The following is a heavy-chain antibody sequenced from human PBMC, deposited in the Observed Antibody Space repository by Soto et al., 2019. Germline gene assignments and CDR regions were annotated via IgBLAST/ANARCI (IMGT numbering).Heavy chain of an antibody. Sequence: GGSLRLSCAASGFTFSSYAMSWVRQAPGKGLEWVSAISGSGGSTYYADSVKGRFTISRDNSKNTLYLQMNSLRAEDTAVYYCAKGGGSGYDIYYFDYWGQGTLVTVSS. CDR2: ISGSGGST. D-gene: IGHD5-12*01. CDR3: AKGGGSGYDIYYFDY. V-gene: IGHV3-23*01. CDR1: GFTFSSYA. J-gene: IGHJ4*02.